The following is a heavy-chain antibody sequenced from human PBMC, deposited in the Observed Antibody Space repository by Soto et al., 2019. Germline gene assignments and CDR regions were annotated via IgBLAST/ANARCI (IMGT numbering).Heavy chain of an antibody. CDR3: TRDSEYYYGSGSWRWFDP. D-gene: IGHD3-10*01. J-gene: IGHJ5*02. Sequence: PGGSLRLSCTASGFTFGDYAMSWVRQAPGKGLEWVGFIRSKAYGGTTEYAASVKGRFTISRDDSKSIAYLQMNSLKTEDTAVYYCTRDSEYYYGSGSWRWFDPWGQGTLVTVSS. CDR1: GFTFGDYA. V-gene: IGHV3-49*04. CDR2: IRSKAYGGTT.